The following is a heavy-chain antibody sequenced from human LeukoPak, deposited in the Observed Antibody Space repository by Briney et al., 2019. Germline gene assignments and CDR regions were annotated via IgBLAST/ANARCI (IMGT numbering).Heavy chain of an antibody. D-gene: IGHD6-13*01. J-gene: IGHJ6*03. CDR1: GGSFSGYY. V-gene: IGHV4-34*01. Sequence: SETLSLTCAVYGGSFSGYYWSWIRPPPGKGREWIGQINHSVSTNYNPSIKSRVTISVDTSKNQFSLKLSSVTAADTAVYFCARGGRYMSASWYRSVYYYMDVWGKGTTVTVSS. CDR3: ARGGRYMSASWYRSVYYYMDV. CDR2: INHSVST.